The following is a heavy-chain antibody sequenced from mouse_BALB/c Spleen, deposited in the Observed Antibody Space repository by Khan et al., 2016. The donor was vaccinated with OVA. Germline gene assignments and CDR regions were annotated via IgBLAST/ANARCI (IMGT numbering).Heavy chain of an antibody. Sequence: QVQLKESGPGLVAPSQSLSITYTVSGFSLSRYNIHWVRQPPGKGLEWLGMIWGGGGTDYNSTLKSRLSISKENSKSQVFLKMNSLQTDDTAMYYCARAYYRYDGYYAIDYWGQGTSVTVSS. V-gene: IGHV2-6-4*01. D-gene: IGHD2-14*01. J-gene: IGHJ4*01. CDR1: GFSLSRYN. CDR2: IWGGGGT. CDR3: ARAYYRYDGYYAIDY.